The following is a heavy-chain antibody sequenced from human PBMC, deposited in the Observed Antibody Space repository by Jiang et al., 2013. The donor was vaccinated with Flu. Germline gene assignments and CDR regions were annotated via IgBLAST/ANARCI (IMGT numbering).Heavy chain of an antibody. CDR1: GGSISSSNW. Sequence: PGLVKPSGTLSLTCAVSGGSISSSNWWSWARQPPGKGLEWIGSIYYSGSTYYNPSLKSRVTISVDTPKNQFSLKLSSVTAADTAVYYCAREPNMITHYFDYWGQGTLVTVSS. V-gene: IGHV4-4*02. CDR2: IYYSGST. CDR3: AREPNMITHYFDY. J-gene: IGHJ4*02. D-gene: IGHD3-22*01.